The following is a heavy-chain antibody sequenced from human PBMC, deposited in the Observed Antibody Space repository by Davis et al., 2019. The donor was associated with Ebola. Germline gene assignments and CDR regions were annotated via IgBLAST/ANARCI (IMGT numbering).Heavy chain of an antibody. CDR2: IYPGDSET. J-gene: IGHJ6*02. V-gene: IGHV5-51*01. CDR1: GYSFSTYW. Sequence: GESLKISCKGSGYSFSTYWIGWVRQMPGQGLEWMGIIYPGDSETRYNPSFEGQVTISADKAISTAYLQWSSLKASDTAMYYCARQYDSAGYYYGMDVWGQGTTVTVSS. CDR3: ARQYDSAGYYYGMDV. D-gene: IGHD3-22*01.